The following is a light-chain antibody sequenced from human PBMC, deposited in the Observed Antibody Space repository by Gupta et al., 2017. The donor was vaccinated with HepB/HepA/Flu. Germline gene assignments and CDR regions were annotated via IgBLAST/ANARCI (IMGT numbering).Light chain of an antibody. CDR2: VAS. CDR3: QQYGSSPLT. CDR1: QSISSNY. J-gene: IGKJ2*01. Sequence: EIVLTQSPGTLSLSPGERATLSCRASQSISSNYLAWYQQKPGQAPRLLIYVASNRATGVPDRFSGGGSGTDFTLTISRLEPEDFAVYYCQQYGSSPLTFGQGTKLEIK. V-gene: IGKV3-20*01.